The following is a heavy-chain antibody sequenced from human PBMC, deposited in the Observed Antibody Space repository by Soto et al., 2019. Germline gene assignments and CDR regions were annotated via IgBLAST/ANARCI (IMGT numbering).Heavy chain of an antibody. CDR1: GGTFRNYA. D-gene: IGHD3-16*01. J-gene: IGHJ4*02. CDR3: ARGNRYTGDDVWGKRYGFDY. CDR2: IIPIFGTT. Sequence: QVQLVQSGAEVKKPGSSVKVSCKASGGTFRNYAISWVRQAPGQGLEWMGGIIPIFGTTNYAQKFEGRVKISADEYTNTVYMDLSSLRSEDTAVYYCARGNRYTGDDVWGKRYGFDYWGQGTLVTVSS. V-gene: IGHV1-69*12.